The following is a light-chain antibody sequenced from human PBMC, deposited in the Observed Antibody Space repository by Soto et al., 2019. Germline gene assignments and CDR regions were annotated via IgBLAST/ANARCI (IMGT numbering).Light chain of an antibody. Sequence: PGQRAPLSCRASQSVSTYLAWFQQKPGQTPRLLIYDSSTRAIGIPTRFSGSRSGTEFTLTINGLQSEDFAVYYCQRYNSWPLTFGGGTKVDIK. V-gene: IGKV3-15*01. J-gene: IGKJ4*01. CDR2: DSS. CDR3: QRYNSWPLT. CDR1: QSVSTY.